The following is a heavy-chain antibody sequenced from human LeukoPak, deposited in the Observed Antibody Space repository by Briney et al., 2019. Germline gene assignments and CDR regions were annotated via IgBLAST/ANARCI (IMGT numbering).Heavy chain of an antibody. CDR3: AKGNFDY. CDR2: ISWDGGST. J-gene: IGHJ4*02. D-gene: IGHD3-10*01. Sequence: GGSLRLSCAASGFTFDDYTMHWFRQAPWKGLESVSLISWDGGSTYYADSVKVRFTISRDNSKNTLYLQMNSLRTEDTALYYCAKGNFDYWGQGTLVTVSS. CDR1: GFTFDDYT. V-gene: IGHV3-43*01.